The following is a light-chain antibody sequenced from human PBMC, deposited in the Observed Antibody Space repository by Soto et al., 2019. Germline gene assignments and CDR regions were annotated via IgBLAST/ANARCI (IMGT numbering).Light chain of an antibody. CDR3: SSYTSSSTPLYV. J-gene: IGLJ1*01. CDR1: SSEVVGYNY. Sequence: QSVLNQPASVSGSPGQSITISCTGTSSEVVGYNYVSWYQQHPGKAPKLMIYDVSNRPSGVSNRFSGSKSGNTASLTISGLQAEDEADYYCSSYTSSSTPLYVFGTGTKVSVL. CDR2: DVS. V-gene: IGLV2-14*01.